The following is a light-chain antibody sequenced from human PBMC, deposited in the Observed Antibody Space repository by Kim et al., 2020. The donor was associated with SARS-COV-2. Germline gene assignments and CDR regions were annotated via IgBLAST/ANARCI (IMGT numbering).Light chain of an antibody. J-gene: IGKJ2*03. V-gene: IGKV4-1*01. CDR3: QQYYSTPPS. CDR2: WAS. Sequence: RATLNCKASQTVVSKSNNKNYLAWYQQKPGQAPKLLIYWASIRESGVSDRFSGSGSETDFTLTISSLQAEDVAVYYCQQYYSTPPSFGQGTKLEI. CDR1: QTVVSKSNNKNY.